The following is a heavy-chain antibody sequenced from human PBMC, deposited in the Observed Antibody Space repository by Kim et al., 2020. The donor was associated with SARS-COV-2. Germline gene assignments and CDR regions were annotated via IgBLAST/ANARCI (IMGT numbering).Heavy chain of an antibody. D-gene: IGHD5-18*01. J-gene: IGHJ4*02. Sequence: PPLKSRVTISVNTSRNHFSLKLSSVPAADTALYYCARSGYSYGTGYCFDYWGQGTLVTVSS. V-gene: IGHV4-59*01. CDR3: ARSGYSYGTGYCFDY.